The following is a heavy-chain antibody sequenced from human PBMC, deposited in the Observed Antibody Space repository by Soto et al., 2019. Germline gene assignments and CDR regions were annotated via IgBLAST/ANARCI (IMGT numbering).Heavy chain of an antibody. V-gene: IGHV4-30-2*01. CDR1: GGSISSGGYS. J-gene: IGHJ4*02. CDR2: IYHSGST. CDR3: ATAPGPY. Sequence: NLSETLSLTCAVSGGSISSGGYSWSWIRQPPGKGLEWIGYIYHSGSTYYNPSLKSRVTISVDRSKNQFSLKLSSVTAADTAVYYCATAPGPYWGQGTLVTVSS.